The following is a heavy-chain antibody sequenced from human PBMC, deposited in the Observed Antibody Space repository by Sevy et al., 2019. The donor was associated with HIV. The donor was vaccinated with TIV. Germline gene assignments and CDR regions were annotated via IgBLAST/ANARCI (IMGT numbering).Heavy chain of an antibody. J-gene: IGHJ4*02. V-gene: IGHV3-23*01. D-gene: IGHD3-22*01. CDR2: ISAGGYST. CDR3: AKDFSDVYYYDSSATVDY. CDR1: GIAFSTYA. Sequence: GRSLRLSCAASGIAFSTYAMFWVRQAPGKGLEWVSSISAGGYSTYYADSVKGRFTLSRDNSRNTLDLQMNSLRADDTAVYYCAKDFSDVYYYDSSATVDYWGQGTLVTVSS.